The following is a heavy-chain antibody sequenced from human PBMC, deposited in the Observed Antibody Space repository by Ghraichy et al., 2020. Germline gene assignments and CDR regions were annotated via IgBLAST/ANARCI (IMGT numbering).Heavy chain of an antibody. CDR2: INPNSGGT. CDR3: ARGVVEMATSQIDY. V-gene: IGHV1-2*02. J-gene: IGHJ4*02. Sequence: ASVKVSCKASGYTFTGYYMHWVRQAPGQGLEWMGWINPNSGGTNYAQKFQGRVTMTRDTSISTAYMELSRLRSDDTAVYYCARGVVEMATSQIDYWGQGTLVTVSS. D-gene: IGHD5-24*01. CDR1: GYTFTGYY.